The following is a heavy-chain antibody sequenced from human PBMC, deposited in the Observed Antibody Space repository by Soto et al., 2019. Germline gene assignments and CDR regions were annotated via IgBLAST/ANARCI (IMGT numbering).Heavy chain of an antibody. Sequence: GGSLRLSCAASGFTFSSYAMSWVRQAPGKRLKWVSAISGSGGSTYYSVSVKGRFTISRDNSKNTLYLQMNSLRAEDTAVYYCAKDPAYCGGDCYRGGPFDYWGQGTLVTVSS. J-gene: IGHJ4*02. CDR2: ISGSGGST. D-gene: IGHD2-21*02. V-gene: IGHV3-23*01. CDR1: GFTFSSYA. CDR3: AKDPAYCGGDCYRGGPFDY.